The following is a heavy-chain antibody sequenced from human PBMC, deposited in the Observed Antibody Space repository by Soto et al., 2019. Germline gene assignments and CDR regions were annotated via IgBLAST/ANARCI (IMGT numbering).Heavy chain of an antibody. V-gene: IGHV3-13*01. CDR3: TRKTPPTGMEV. Sequence: EVQLVESGGGLVQPGGSLRLSCAASGFTLSSYDIHWVRQATGEGLAWVSGIGSGGDTHYADSVKGRFIISRADGKNSLYLQMINLRVGDTAVYYCTRKTPPTGMEVWGQGATVTVSS. CDR2: IGSGGDT. CDR1: GFTLSSYD. D-gene: IGHD3-9*01. J-gene: IGHJ6*02.